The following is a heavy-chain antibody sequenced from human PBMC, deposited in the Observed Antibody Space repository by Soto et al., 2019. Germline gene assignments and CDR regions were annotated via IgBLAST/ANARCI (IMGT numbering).Heavy chain of an antibody. Sequence: SETLSLTCTVSGGSISSYYWSWIRQPPGKGLEWIGYIYYSGSTNYNPSLKSRVTISVDTSKNQFSLKLSSVTAADTAVYYCAREPGYSYGYYWGQGTLVTVSS. CDR2: IYYSGST. J-gene: IGHJ4*02. CDR3: AREPGYSYGYY. V-gene: IGHV4-59*01. CDR1: GGSISSYY. D-gene: IGHD5-18*01.